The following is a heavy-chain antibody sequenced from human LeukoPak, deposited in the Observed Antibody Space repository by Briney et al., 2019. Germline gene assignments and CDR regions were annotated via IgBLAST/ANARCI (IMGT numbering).Heavy chain of an antibody. J-gene: IGHJ4*02. CDR3: ASGKYYYDSSGYYNY. D-gene: IGHD3-22*01. CDR2: ISYDGSNK. CDR1: GFTFSSYG. Sequence: PGGSLGLSCAASGFTFSSYGMHWVRQAPGKGLEWVAVISYDGSNKYYADSVKGRFTISRDNSKNTLYLQMNSLRAEDTAVYYCASGKYYYDSSGYYNYWGQGTLVTVSS. V-gene: IGHV3-30*03.